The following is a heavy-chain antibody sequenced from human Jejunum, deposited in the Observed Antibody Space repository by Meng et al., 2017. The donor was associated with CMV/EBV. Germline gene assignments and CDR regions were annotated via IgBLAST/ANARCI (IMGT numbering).Heavy chain of an antibody. V-gene: IGHV3-30*04. Sequence: SKYSMHWVRQAPGKGLEWVAVISLDGRNSYYADSVEGRFTISRDESKNTLFLQMNNLRPEDTALYYCARASGGTMVVLVTTGFDYWGQGTVVTVSS. CDR3: ARASGGTMVVLVTTGFDY. CDR1: SKYS. CDR2: ISLDGRNS. J-gene: IGHJ4*02. D-gene: IGHD1-1*01.